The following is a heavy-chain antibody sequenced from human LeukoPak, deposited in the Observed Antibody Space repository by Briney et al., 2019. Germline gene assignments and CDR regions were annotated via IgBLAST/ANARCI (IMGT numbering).Heavy chain of an antibody. D-gene: IGHD1-26*01. Sequence: GGSLRLSCAASGFTFNTNYMSWVRQAPGKGLEWVSITHSVGTTYYADSVKGRFTFSRDNSKNTLYLQMNNLRAEDTAVYYCARDGSSGRGYYYYYGMDVWGEGTTVTVSS. CDR3: ARDGSSGRGYYYYYGMDV. CDR1: GFTFNTNY. J-gene: IGHJ6*04. V-gene: IGHV3-53*01. CDR2: THSVGTT.